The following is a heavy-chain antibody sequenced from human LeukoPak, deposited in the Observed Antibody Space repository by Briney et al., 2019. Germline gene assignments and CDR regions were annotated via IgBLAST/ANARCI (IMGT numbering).Heavy chain of an antibody. CDR2: INPNSGGT. D-gene: IGHD6-19*01. CDR1: GYTLTELS. V-gene: IGHV1-2*02. J-gene: IGHJ4*02. CDR3: ARYRGSYNSGWFDY. Sequence: GASVKVSCKVSGYTLTELSMHWVRQAPGKGLEWMGWINPNSGGTNYAQKFQGRVTMTRDTSISTAYMELSGLISDDTAVYYCARYRGSYNSGWFDYWGQGALVTVSS.